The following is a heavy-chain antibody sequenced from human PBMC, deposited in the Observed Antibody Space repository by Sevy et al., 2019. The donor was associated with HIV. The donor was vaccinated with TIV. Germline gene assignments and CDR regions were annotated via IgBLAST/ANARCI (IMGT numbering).Heavy chain of an antibody. J-gene: IGHJ5*02. V-gene: IGHV2-5*01. Sequence: SGPTLVKPTQTLTLTCTFSGFSFNTAGVGVGWIRQPPGKALEWLALIHWNDDKYYNPSLSSRLTITKGTSENEVVLTMANMGPEDTATYFCAHRSYTSGWYKVHFDPWGQGTLVTVSS. CDR2: IHWNDDK. CDR1: GFSFNTAGVG. D-gene: IGHD6-19*01. CDR3: AHRSYTSGWYKVHFDP.